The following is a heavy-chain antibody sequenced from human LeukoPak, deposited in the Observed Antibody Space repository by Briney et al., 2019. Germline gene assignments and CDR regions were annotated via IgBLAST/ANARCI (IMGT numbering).Heavy chain of an antibody. CDR3: SRDLTKDSRGDY. CDR2: INPNSGDT. J-gene: IGHJ4*02. CDR1: GYTFTDYY. Sequence: ASVKVSCKASGYTFTDYYIHWVRQAPGQGLEWMGWINPNSGDTSYAQKFQGSVTMTTDTSITTAYMDLGRLRSDDTAVYYCSRDLTKDSRGDYWGQGTLVTVSS. V-gene: IGHV1-2*02. D-gene: IGHD3/OR15-3a*01.